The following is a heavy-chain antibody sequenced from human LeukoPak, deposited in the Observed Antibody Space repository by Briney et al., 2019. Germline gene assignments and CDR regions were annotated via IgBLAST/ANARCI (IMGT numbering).Heavy chain of an antibody. J-gene: IGHJ4*02. Sequence: GGSLRLSCAASGFTFSSYDMQWVRQATGKVLEWVSAIGTAGDTYYPGSVKGRFTISRENAKNSLYLQMNSLRAGDTAVYYCARDSGSRWYDFDYWGQGTLVTVSS. D-gene: IGHD6-19*01. CDR1: GFTFSSYD. CDR3: ARDSGSRWYDFDY. V-gene: IGHV3-13*01. CDR2: IGTAGDT.